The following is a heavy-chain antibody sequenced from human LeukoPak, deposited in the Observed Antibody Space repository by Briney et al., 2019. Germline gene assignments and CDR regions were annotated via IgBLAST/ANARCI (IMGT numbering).Heavy chain of an antibody. Sequence: PGGSLRLSCAASGFTFSSYAMHWARQAPGKGLEYVSAISSNGGSTYYANSVKGRFTISRDNSKNTLYLQMGSLRAEDMAVYYCARVSIFGYFDYWGQGTLVTVSS. D-gene: IGHD3-3*01. CDR2: ISSNGGST. CDR1: GFTFSSYA. J-gene: IGHJ4*02. V-gene: IGHV3-64*01. CDR3: ARVSIFGYFDY.